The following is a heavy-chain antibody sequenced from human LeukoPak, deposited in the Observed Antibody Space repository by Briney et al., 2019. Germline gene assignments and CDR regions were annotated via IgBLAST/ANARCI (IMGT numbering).Heavy chain of an antibody. D-gene: IGHD3-10*01. CDR1: GGSISSSSYY. Sequence: PSETLSLTCTVSGGSISSSSYYWSWIRQPPGKGLEWIGEINHSGSTNYNPSLKSRVTISVDTSKNQFSLKLSSVTAADTAVYYCAGGYYGRFDPWGQGTLVTVSS. J-gene: IGHJ5*02. CDR3: AGGYYGRFDP. V-gene: IGHV4-39*07. CDR2: INHSGST.